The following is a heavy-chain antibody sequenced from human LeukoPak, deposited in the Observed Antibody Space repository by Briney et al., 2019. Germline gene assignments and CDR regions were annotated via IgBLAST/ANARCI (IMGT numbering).Heavy chain of an antibody. Sequence: GASVKVSCKASGGTFSSYAISWVRQAPGQGLEWMGGIIRIFGTANYAQKFQGRVTITTDESTSTAYMELSSLRSEDTAVYYCASIAAAGTYYYYYMDVWGKGTTVTVSS. CDR3: ASIAAAGTYYYYYMDV. CDR1: GGTFSSYA. J-gene: IGHJ6*03. D-gene: IGHD6-13*01. V-gene: IGHV1-69*05. CDR2: IIRIFGTA.